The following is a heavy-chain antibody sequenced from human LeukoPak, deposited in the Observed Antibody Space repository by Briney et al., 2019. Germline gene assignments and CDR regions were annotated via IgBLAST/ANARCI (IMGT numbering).Heavy chain of an antibody. Sequence: SETLSLTCTVSGGSISSSSYYWGWIRQPPGKGLEWIGSIYYSGSTYYNPSLKSRVTISVDTSKNQFSLKLSSVTAADTAVYYCARDFSTGLVVPAAIRARYNWFDPWGQGTLVTVSS. D-gene: IGHD2-2*02. V-gene: IGHV4-39*07. CDR1: GGSISSSSYY. J-gene: IGHJ5*02. CDR3: ARDFSTGLVVPAAIRARYNWFDP. CDR2: IYYSGST.